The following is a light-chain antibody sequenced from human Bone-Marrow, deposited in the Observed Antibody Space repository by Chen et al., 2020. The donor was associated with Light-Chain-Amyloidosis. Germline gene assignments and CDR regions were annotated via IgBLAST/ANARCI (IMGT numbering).Light chain of an antibody. CDR2: TDS. J-gene: IGLJ2*01. V-gene: IGLV3-25*03. CDR3: QSADSSGTYVV. CDR1: ALPKQY. Sequence: SYELTQPPSVSVSPGQTARITCSGDALPKQYAYWYQQKPGQAPVLVIYTDSGRPSGIPERFSGSSSGTTVKLTISGVQAEDEADYYCQSADSSGTYVVFGGGTKLTVL.